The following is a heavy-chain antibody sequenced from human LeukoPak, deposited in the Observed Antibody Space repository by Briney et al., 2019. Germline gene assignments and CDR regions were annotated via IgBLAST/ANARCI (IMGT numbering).Heavy chain of an antibody. V-gene: IGHV4-61*01. CDR3: ARGTKGLRWQGRQYYYYGMDV. CDR1: GVSVSSGSYY. D-gene: IGHD4-23*01. Sequence: SETLSLTCTVSGVSVSSGSYYWSWIRQPPGKGLEWIGETNHSGSTNYNPSLKSRVTISVDTSKNQFSLKLSSVTAADTAVYYCARGTKGLRWQGRQYYYYGMDVWGQGTTVTVSS. CDR2: TNHSGST. J-gene: IGHJ6*02.